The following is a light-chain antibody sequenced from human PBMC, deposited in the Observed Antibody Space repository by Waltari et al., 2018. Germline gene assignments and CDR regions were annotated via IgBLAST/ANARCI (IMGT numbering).Light chain of an antibody. CDR1: SSSIGSNP. CDR3: SAWDDSLNGVV. V-gene: IGLV1-44*01. CDR2: RNN. Sequence: QSVLTQPPSESGTPGQRVTISCSGSSSSIGSNPVNWYQQLPGTAPKPIVHRNNRRPSGVPERFSGSRSGTSASLAISGLQSEDEADYYCSAWDDSLNGVVFGGGTKLTVL. J-gene: IGLJ2*01.